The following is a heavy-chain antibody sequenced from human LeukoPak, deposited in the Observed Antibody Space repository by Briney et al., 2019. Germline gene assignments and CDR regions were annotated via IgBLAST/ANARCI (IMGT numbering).Heavy chain of an antibody. CDR3: ARCGKLWSGELLSGDYYFDY. CDR1: GGTFSSYA. J-gene: IGHJ4*02. V-gene: IGHV1-69*05. CDR2: IIPIFGTA. D-gene: IGHD3-10*01. Sequence: SVKVSCKASGGTFSSYAISWVRQAPGQGLEWMGRIIPIFGTANYAQKFQGRVTITTDESTSAAYMELSSLRSEDTAVYYCARCGKLWSGELLSGDYYFDYWGQGTLVTVSS.